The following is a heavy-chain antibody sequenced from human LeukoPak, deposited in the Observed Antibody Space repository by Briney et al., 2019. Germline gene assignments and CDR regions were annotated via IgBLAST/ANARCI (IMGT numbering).Heavy chain of an antibody. CDR1: GFTFNSYA. CDR3: AKQSGYSYASGYYFDF. CDR2: LSGSGGST. J-gene: IGHJ4*02. D-gene: IGHD5-18*01. V-gene: IGHV3-23*01. Sequence: PGGSLRLSCAASGFTFNSYAMNWVRQAPGKGLEWVSSLSGSGGSTVYADSVKGRFTISRDNSKNTLFLQMNSLRAEDTAVYYRAKQSGYSYASGYYFDFWGQGTLVTVSS.